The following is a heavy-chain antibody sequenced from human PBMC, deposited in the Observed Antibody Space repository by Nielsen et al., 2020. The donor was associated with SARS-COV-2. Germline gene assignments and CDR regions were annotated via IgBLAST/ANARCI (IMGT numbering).Heavy chain of an antibody. D-gene: IGHD6-13*01. J-gene: IGHJ4*02. Sequence: GGSLRLSCAASGFTFSSYGMHWVRQAPGKGLEWVAVISYDGSNKYYADSVKGRFTISRDNSKNTLYLQMNSLRAEDTAVYYCAKYGAAAGFDYWGQGTLVTVSS. V-gene: IGHV3-30*18. CDR3: AKYGAAAGFDY. CDR2: ISYDGSNK. CDR1: GFTFSSYG.